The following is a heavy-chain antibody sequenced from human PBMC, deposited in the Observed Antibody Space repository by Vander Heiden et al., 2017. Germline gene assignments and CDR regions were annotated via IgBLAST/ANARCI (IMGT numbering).Heavy chain of an antibody. CDR3: ARDPGYSDSSGGDY. Sequence: EVYLVESGGGLLQPGGSLRLSCAASGFTFSTYSMNWVRQAPGKGLEWISYIGSNSGTIYYADSVKGRFTISRDNVKNSLYLQMNSLRDGDTAVYYCARDPGYSDSSGGDYWGQGTLVTVSS. J-gene: IGHJ4*02. CDR2: IGSNSGTI. V-gene: IGHV3-48*02. CDR1: GFTFSTYS. D-gene: IGHD3-22*01.